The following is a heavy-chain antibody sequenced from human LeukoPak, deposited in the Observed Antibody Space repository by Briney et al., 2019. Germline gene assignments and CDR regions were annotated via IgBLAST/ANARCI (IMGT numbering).Heavy chain of an antibody. D-gene: IGHD6-6*01. J-gene: IGHJ4*02. CDR3: ARGQYGYSSSYPFDY. CDR1: GGSISSSSYY. Sequence: PSETLSLTCTVSGGSISSSSYYWGWIRQPPGKGLEWIGSIYYSGSTYYNPSLKSRVTILVDTSKNQFSLKLSSVTAADTAVYYCARGQYGYSSSYPFDYWGQGTLVTVSS. V-gene: IGHV4-39*07. CDR2: IYYSGST.